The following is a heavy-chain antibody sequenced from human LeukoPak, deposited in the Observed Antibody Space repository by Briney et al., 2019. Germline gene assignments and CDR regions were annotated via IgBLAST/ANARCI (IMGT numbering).Heavy chain of an antibody. CDR3: TTSPYYDGWEYYFDY. CDR2: IKSKTDGGTT. D-gene: IGHD3-3*01. J-gene: IGHJ4*02. CDR1: GFTFSNAW. Sequence: GGSLRLSCAASGFTFSNAWMSWVRQAPGKGLEWVGRIKSKTDGGTTDYAAPVKGRFTISRDDSKNTLYLQMNSLKTEDTAVYYCTTSPYYDGWEYYFDYWGQGTLVTVFS. V-gene: IGHV3-15*01.